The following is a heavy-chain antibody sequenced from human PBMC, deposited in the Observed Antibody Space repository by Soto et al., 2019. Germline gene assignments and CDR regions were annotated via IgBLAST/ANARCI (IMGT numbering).Heavy chain of an antibody. CDR2: INPILSMS. CDR3: ASSYGSGYRAFDY. Sequence: QVQLVQSGAEVNRPGSSVKVSCKASGDTFTFYSINWVRQAPGLVLEWMGRINPILSMSNYAQRCQGRVTMTADKSTSTAYMELSSLRSEDTAIYYCASSYGSGYRAFDYWGQGALVTVSS. D-gene: IGHD3-10*01. V-gene: IGHV1-69*02. CDR1: GDTFTFYS. J-gene: IGHJ4*02.